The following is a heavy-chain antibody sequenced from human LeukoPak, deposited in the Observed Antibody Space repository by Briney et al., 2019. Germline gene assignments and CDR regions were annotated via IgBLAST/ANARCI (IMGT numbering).Heavy chain of an antibody. CDR3: ARGSAARIHWFDP. D-gene: IGHD2-15*01. Sequence: SETLSLTCTVSGGSISSSSYYWGWIRQPPGKGLEWIGSIYYSGSTYYNPSLKSRVTISVDTSKNQFSLKLSSVTAADTAVYYCARGSAARIHWFDPWGQGTLVTVSS. J-gene: IGHJ5*02. V-gene: IGHV4-39*01. CDR2: IYYSGST. CDR1: GGSISSSSYY.